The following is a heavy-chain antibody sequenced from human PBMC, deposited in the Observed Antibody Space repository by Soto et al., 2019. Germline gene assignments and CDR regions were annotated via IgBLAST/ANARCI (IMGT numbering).Heavy chain of an antibody. D-gene: IGHD2-2*01. CDR1: GGTFSSYA. CDR2: IIPIFGTA. J-gene: IGHJ4*02. CDR3: ARGSGYCLSTSCYAGTNYFAY. V-gene: IGHV1-69*12. Sequence: QVQLVQSGAEVKKPGSSVKVSCKASGGTFSSYAISWVRQAPGQGLEWMGGIIPIFGTANYAQKFQGRVTTTADESTSTAYMELSSLRSEDTAVYYCARGSGYCLSTSCYAGTNYFAYWGQGTLVTVSS.